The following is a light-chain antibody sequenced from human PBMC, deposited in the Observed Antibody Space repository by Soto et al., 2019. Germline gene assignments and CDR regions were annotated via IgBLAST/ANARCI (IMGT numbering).Light chain of an antibody. Sequence: EIVVTQSPATLSVSPGKRATVSCRASQSVSSNLAWHQQKPGQAPRIPMYDASSRASGIPDRFSGSGSGTDSTLTISRLEPEDFALFYCQYHGSSPITFGQGTRLEIK. V-gene: IGKV3-20*01. CDR2: DAS. J-gene: IGKJ5*01. CDR1: QSVSSN. CDR3: QYHGSSPIT.